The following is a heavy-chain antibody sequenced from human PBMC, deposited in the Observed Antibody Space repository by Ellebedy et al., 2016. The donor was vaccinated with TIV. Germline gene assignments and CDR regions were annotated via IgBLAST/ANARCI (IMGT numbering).Heavy chain of an antibody. D-gene: IGHD1/OR15-1a*01. CDR3: ATEQRKYFDY. CDR2: ITRDAGYT. CDR1: GFTFDDYT. Sequence: GESLKISCAASGFTFDDYTMHWVRQAPGKDLEWVSLITRDAGYTYYADSVKGRFTISRDNSRYSLYLHMSSLRTEDTAFYYCATEQRKYFDYWGQGTVVTVSS. J-gene: IGHJ4*02. V-gene: IGHV3-43*01.